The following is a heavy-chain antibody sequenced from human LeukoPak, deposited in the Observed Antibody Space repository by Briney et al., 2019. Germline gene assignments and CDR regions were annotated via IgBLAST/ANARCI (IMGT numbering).Heavy chain of an antibody. CDR2: IYYSGST. V-gene: IGHV4-30-4*01. J-gene: IGHJ4*02. CDR3: ARSDSSGYYLYYFDY. CDR1: GGSISSGDYY. D-gene: IGHD3-22*01. Sequence: SQTLSLTCTVSGGSISSGDYYWSWIRQPPGKGLEWIGYIYYSGSTYYNPSLKSRVTISVDTSKNQFSLKLSSVTAADTAVYYCARSDSSGYYLYYFDYWGQGTLVTVYS.